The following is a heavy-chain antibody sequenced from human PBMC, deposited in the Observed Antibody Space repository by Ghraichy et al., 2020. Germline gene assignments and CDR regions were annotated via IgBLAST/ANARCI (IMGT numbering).Heavy chain of an antibody. CDR2: INPNSGGT. V-gene: IGHV1-2*02. CDR1: GYTFSDFY. D-gene: IGHD6-6*01. J-gene: IGHJ6*02. CDR3: AREYATSSGSDSYYYGMHV. Sequence: ALVKVSCRASGYTFSDFYMHWVRQAPGQGLEWMGGINPNSGGTTYAQKFQGRVTMTRDTSISTAYMEVSRLRSDDTAVYYCAREYATSSGSDSYYYGMHVWGQGTTVTVSS.